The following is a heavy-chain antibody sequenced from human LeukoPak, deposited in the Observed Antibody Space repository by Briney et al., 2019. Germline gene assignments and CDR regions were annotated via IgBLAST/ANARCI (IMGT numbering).Heavy chain of an antibody. V-gene: IGHV4-34*01. CDR3: ARFSVPGYYGSGRSSLAWFDP. CDR1: GGSFSGYY. Sequence: SETLSLTCAVYGGSFSGYYWSWIRQPPGKGLEWIGEINHSGSTNYNPSLKSRVTISVDTSKNQFSLKLSSVTAADTAVYYCARFSVPGYYGSGRSSLAWFDPWGQGTLVTVSS. D-gene: IGHD3-10*01. CDR2: INHSGST. J-gene: IGHJ5*02.